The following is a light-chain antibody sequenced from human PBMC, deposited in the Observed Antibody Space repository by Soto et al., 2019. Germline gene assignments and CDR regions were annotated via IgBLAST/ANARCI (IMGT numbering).Light chain of an antibody. J-gene: IGKJ1*01. CDR3: QQYYSYWT. V-gene: IGKV1-5*01. CDR1: QSIGRW. Sequence: DIQMTQSPSTLSASVGDTVTVTCRASQSIGRWLAWYQQKPGKAPKLLIFDASTLENGVPARFSDSRSGPEFSLTISSLQPDDFATYYCQQYYSYWTFGPGTNVDIK. CDR2: DAS.